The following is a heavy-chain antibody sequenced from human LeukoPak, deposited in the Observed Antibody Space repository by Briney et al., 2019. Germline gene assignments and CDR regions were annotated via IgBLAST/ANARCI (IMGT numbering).Heavy chain of an antibody. CDR2: INPNGGGT. V-gene: IGHV1-46*01. CDR1: GYTFTSYF. CDR3: VRAGATVTLLFDY. Sequence: ASVKVSCKASGYTFTSYFMHWVRQAPGHGLEWMGIINPNGGGTNYAQKFQGRVTMTGDTSINTVYMELSRLRSDDTAVYYCVRAGATVTLLFDYWGQGTLVTVSS. D-gene: IGHD4-17*01. J-gene: IGHJ4*02.